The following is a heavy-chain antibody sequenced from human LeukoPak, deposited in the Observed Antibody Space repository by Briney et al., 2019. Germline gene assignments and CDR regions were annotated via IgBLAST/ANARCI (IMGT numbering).Heavy chain of an antibody. D-gene: IGHD3-9*01. Sequence: ASVKVSCKASGYTFTSYGISWVRQAPGQGLEWMGWISAYNGNTNYAQKLQGRVTMTTDTPTSTACMELRSLRSDDTAVYYCARAAWVLRYFDWLGPPSQNWFDPWGQGTLVTVSS. J-gene: IGHJ5*02. V-gene: IGHV1-18*01. CDR1: GYTFTSYG. CDR3: ARAAWVLRYFDWLGPPSQNWFDP. CDR2: ISAYNGNT.